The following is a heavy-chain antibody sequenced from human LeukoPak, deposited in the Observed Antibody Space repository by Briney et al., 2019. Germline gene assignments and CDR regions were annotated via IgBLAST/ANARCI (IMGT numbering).Heavy chain of an antibody. CDR3: ARNLYYDFSYGMDV. D-gene: IGHD3-3*01. CDR2: IYYSGST. CDR1: GGSVSSGSYY. J-gene: IGHJ6*02. Sequence: PSETLSLTCTVSGGSVSSGSYYWSWIRQPPGKGLEWIGYIYYSGSTNYNPSLKSRVTISVDTSKNQFSLKLSSVTAADTAVYYCARNLYYDFSYGMDVWGQGTTVTVSS. V-gene: IGHV4-61*01.